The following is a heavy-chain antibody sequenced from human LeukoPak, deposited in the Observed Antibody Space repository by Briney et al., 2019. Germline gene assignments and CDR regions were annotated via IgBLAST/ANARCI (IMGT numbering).Heavy chain of an antibody. CDR1: GGSISSSNW. CDR2: IYHSGST. D-gene: IGHD2-15*01. Sequence: SETLSLTCAVSGGSISSSNWWSWVRQPPGKGLEWIGEIYHSGSTNYNPSLKSRVTISVDTSKNQFSLKLSSVTAADTAVYYCASSEGYCSGGSCPALDYWGQGTLVTVSS. J-gene: IGHJ4*02. CDR3: ASSEGYCSGGSCPALDY. V-gene: IGHV4-4*02.